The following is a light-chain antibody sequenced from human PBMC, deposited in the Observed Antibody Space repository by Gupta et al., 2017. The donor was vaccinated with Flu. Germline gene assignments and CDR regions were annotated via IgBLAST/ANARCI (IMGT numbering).Light chain of an antibody. CDR3: QQQNSSPMT. J-gene: IGKJ4*01. CDR1: QGIRND. V-gene: IGKV1-17*01. Sequence: PSSLSASVGDRVTITCRASQGIRNDLGWFQQRPGKAPKRLIYTASKWQSGVPSRFSGSGSGTEFTLTISSLQPDDFATYYCQQQNSSPMTFGGGTKVEIK. CDR2: TAS.